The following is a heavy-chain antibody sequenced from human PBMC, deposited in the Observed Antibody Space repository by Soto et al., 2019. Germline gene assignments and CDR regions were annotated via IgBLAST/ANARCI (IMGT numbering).Heavy chain of an antibody. Sequence: QVQLQQWGAGLLKPSETLSLTCAVYGGSFSGYYWSWIRQPPGKGLEWIGEINHSGSTNYNPSLKSRVTISVDTSKNQFSLKRSSVTAADTAVYYCARLTLEDYVWGSYRRGYYFGYWGQGTLVTVSS. V-gene: IGHV4-34*01. CDR1: GGSFSGYY. CDR2: INHSGST. J-gene: IGHJ4*02. D-gene: IGHD3-16*02. CDR3: ARLTLEDYVWGSYRRGYYFGY.